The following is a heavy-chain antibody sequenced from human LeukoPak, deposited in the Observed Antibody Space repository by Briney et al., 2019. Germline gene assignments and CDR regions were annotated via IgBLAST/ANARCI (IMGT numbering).Heavy chain of an antibody. J-gene: IGHJ4*02. CDR1: GFTFSSYA. V-gene: IGHV3-23*01. CDR3: AKDLEAWRTVRYYFDY. CDR2: ISGSGGST. Sequence: GGSLRLSCAASGFTFSSYAKSWVRQAPRKGLEWVSAISGSGGSTYYADSVKGRFTISRDNSKNTLYLQMNSLRAEDTAVYYCAKDLEAWRTVRYYFDYWGQGTLVTASS. D-gene: IGHD1-1*01.